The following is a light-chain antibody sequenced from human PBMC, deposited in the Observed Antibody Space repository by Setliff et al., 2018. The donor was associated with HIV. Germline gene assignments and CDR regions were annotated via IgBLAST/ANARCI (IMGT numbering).Light chain of an antibody. J-gene: IGLJ1*01. CDR1: SSDVGGYDY. CDR2: EVS. CDR3: CSYTSTSARV. V-gene: IGLV2-14*01. Sequence: QSALTRPASVSGSPGQSITISCTGTSSDVGGYDYVSWYQLHPGKTPKLMIFEVSNRPSGVSYRFSGSKSGNTASLTISGLRPEDEGDYFCCSYTSTSARVFGTGTKVTVL.